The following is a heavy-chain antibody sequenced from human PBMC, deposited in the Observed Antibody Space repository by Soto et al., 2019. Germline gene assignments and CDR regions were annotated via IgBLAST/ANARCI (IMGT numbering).Heavy chain of an antibody. CDR2: INHSGGT. D-gene: IGHD3-22*01. V-gene: IGHV4-34*01. CDR1: GGSFSAYY. Sequence: SETLSLTCAVYGGSFSAYYWSWIRQPPGKGLEWIGEINHSGGTSYNPSLKSRVTISVDTSKSQFSLKLTSVTAADRAVYYCARGSVDTADSSGFYEYRGQGTPVPVSS. J-gene: IGHJ4*02. CDR3: ARGSVDTADSSGFYEY.